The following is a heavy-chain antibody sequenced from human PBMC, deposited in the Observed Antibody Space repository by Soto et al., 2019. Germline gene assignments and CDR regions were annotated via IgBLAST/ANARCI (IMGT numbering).Heavy chain of an antibody. D-gene: IGHD2-2*01. J-gene: IGHJ6*02. CDR3: ARDGDIGVVPAATWTNYYYYGMDV. Sequence: QVQLVQSGAEVKKPGASVKVSCKASGYTFTSYGIIWVRQAPGQGLEWMGWISAYNGNTNYAQKLQGRVTMTTDTSTSTAYMELRSLRSDDTAVYYCARDGDIGVVPAATWTNYYYYGMDVWGQGTTVTVSS. CDR2: ISAYNGNT. V-gene: IGHV1-18*01. CDR1: GYTFTSYG.